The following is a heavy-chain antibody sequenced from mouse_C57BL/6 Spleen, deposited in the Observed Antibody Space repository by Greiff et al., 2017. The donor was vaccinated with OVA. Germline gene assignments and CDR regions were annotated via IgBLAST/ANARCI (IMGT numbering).Heavy chain of an antibody. Sequence: QVQLKQSGPELVKPGASVKLSCKASGYTFTSYWMHWVKQRPGQGLEWIGNINPSNGGTNYNEKFKSKATLTVDKSSSTAYMQLSSLTSEDSAVYYCARSGYSNWYFDVWGTGTTVTVSS. CDR2: INPSNGGT. D-gene: IGHD2-5*01. CDR3: ARSGYSNWYFDV. V-gene: IGHV1-53*01. CDR1: GYTFTSYW. J-gene: IGHJ1*03.